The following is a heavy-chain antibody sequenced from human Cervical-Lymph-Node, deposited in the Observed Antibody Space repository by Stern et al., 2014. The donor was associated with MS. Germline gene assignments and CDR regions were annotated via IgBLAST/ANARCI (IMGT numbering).Heavy chain of an antibody. CDR3: ATRGGRGYPFGSPFDS. J-gene: IGHJ4*02. CDR2: LLHSLRTT. CDR1: GGIFSDFA. Sequence: QVQLVQSGAEVKNPGSSVTVSCKASGGIFSDFAINWVRQAPGHGLEWVGVLLHSLRTTPYTQRLQGRVTISAHESTGTAYMELDSLRPEDTAVYYCATRGGRGYPFGSPFDSWGQGTLVTVSS. V-gene: IGHV1-69*01. D-gene: IGHD5-12*01.